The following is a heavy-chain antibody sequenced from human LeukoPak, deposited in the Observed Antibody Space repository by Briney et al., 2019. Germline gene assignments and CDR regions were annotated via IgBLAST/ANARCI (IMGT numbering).Heavy chain of an antibody. D-gene: IGHD6-13*01. V-gene: IGHV1-8*01. CDR1: GYTFTSYD. CDR2: MNPNSGNT. Sequence: ASVKVSCKASGYTFTSYDINWVRQATGQGLEWMGWMNPNSGNTGYAQKFQGRVTMTRNTSISTAYMELSSLRSEDTAVYYCARGAVGGIAAAGVVVWFGPWGQGTLVTVSS. CDR3: ARGAVGGIAAAGVVVWFGP. J-gene: IGHJ5*02.